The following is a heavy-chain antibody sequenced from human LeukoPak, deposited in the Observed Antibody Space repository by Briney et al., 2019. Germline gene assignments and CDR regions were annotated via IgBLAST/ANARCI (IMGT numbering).Heavy chain of an antibody. CDR1: GGSFSGYY. CDR3: ARDKNDFPFDY. CDR2: INHSGST. D-gene: IGHD3-3*01. V-gene: IGHV4-34*01. Sequence: SETLSLTCAVYGGSFSGYYWSWIRQPPGKGLEWIGEINHSGSTNYNPSLKSRVTISVDTSKNQFSLKLSSVTAADTAVYYCARDKNDFPFDYWGQGTLVTVSS. J-gene: IGHJ4*02.